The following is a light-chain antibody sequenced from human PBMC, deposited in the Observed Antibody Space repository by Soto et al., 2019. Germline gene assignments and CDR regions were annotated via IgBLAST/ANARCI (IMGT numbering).Light chain of an antibody. CDR3: AAWDDSLNGYV. V-gene: IGLV1-44*01. J-gene: IGLJ1*01. CDR1: NSNIGSNT. Sequence: QSVLTQTPSASATPGQRVTISCSGTNSNIGSNTITWYQQLPGTAPKRLIHSNNQRPSGVPDRFSASKSGTSASLAISGRQSEDEADYYCAAWDDSLNGYVFGTGTKVTVL. CDR2: SNN.